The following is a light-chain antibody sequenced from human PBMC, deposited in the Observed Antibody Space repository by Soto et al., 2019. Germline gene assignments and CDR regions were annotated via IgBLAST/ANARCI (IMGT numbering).Light chain of an antibody. CDR1: QSVSIL. V-gene: IGKV3-20*01. J-gene: IGKJ1*01. CDR2: GAS. Sequence: EIVMTQSPATLSVSPGERATLSCRASQSVSILLAWYQQKPGQAPRLLIYGASSRATGIPDRFSGSGSGPDFTLTISRLEPEDFAVYFCQHYGSSRTFGQGTKVDI. CDR3: QHYGSSRT.